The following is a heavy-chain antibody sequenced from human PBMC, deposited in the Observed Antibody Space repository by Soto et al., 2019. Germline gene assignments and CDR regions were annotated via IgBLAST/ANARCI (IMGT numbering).Heavy chain of an antibody. Sequence: PSETLSLTCTVSGGSISSGGYSWSWIRQPPGKGLEWIGYIYYSGRTNYNPSLKSRVTISVDTSKNQFSLKLSSVTAADTAVYYCARGSSIAGLYYGMDVWGQGTTVTVSS. CDR1: GGSISSGGYS. V-gene: IGHV4-61*08. CDR2: IYYSGRT. D-gene: IGHD6-6*01. CDR3: ARGSSIAGLYYGMDV. J-gene: IGHJ6*02.